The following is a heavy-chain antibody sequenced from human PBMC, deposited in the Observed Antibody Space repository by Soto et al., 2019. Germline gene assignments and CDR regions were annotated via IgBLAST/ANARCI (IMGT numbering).Heavy chain of an antibody. V-gene: IGHV3-74*01. CDR3: ASIRYYYYDMDV. CDR2: INSDGSST. Sequence: EVQLVESGGGLVQPGGSLRLSCAASGFTFSSYWMHWVRQAPGKGLVWVSRINSDGSSTSYADSVKGRFTISRDNAKNTLYLQMNSLRAEDTAVYYCASIRYYYYDMDVWGKGTTVTVSS. CDR1: GFTFSSYW. J-gene: IGHJ6*03.